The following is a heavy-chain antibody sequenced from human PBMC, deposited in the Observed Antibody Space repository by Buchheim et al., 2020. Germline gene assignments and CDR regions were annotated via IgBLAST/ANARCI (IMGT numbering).Heavy chain of an antibody. CDR3: ASTSSSLAGDYYYYGMDV. D-gene: IGHD6-13*01. J-gene: IGHJ6*02. Sequence: QLQLQESGPGLVKPSETLSLTCTVSGGSISSSSYYWGWIRQPPGKGLEWIGSIYYSGSTYYNPSLKSRVTISVDTSKNQLSLKLSSVTAADTAVYYCASTSSSLAGDYYYYGMDVWGQGTT. V-gene: IGHV4-39*01. CDR1: GGSISSSSYY. CDR2: IYYSGST.